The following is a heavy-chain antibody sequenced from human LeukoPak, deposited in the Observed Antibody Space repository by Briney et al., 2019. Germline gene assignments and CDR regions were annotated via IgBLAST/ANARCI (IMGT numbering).Heavy chain of an antibody. CDR3: TTEPADTAMVGYYYYMDV. CDR1: GFTFSNAW. D-gene: IGHD5-18*01. CDR2: IKSKTDGGTT. Sequence: PGGSLRLSCAASGFTFSNAWMSWVRQAPGKGLEWLGRIKSKTDGGTTDNAEPVKGRFTISRDDSKNTLYLQMNSLKTEDTAVYYCTTEPADTAMVGYYYYMDVWGKGTTVTVSS. J-gene: IGHJ6*03. V-gene: IGHV3-15*01.